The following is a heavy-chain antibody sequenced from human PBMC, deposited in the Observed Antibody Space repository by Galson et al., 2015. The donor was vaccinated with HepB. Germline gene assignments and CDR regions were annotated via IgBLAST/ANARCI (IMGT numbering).Heavy chain of an antibody. CDR3: ARHLDWGYFDL. CDR2: IYDNGST. D-gene: IGHD3-16*01. V-gene: IGHV4-59*08. J-gene: IGHJ2*01. CDR1: GGSISPHY. Sequence: ETLSLTCTVSGGSISPHYWTWIRQPPGMRLEWIGSIYDNGSTDYNPSLKSRVTISVDMSRNQFSLNLNSVTAADTAVYYCARHLDWGYFDLWGRGTLVTVSS.